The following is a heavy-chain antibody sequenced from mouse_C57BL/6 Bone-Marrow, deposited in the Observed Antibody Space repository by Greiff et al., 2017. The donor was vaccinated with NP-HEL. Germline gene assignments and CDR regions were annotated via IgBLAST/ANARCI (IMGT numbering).Heavy chain of an antibody. V-gene: IGHV5-17*01. D-gene: IGHD2-3*01. Sequence: EVQRVESGGGLVKPGGSLKLSCAASGFTFSDYGMHWVRQAPEKGLEWVAYIRTCSSTIYYAHTVQGRFTMSRDHARNTVFLRMTSVRAEDTSMYYCGRGGNGYYGAWFAYWGQGTLVTVSA. J-gene: IGHJ3*01. CDR2: IRTCSSTI. CDR3: GRGGNGYYGAWFAY. CDR1: GFTFSDYG.